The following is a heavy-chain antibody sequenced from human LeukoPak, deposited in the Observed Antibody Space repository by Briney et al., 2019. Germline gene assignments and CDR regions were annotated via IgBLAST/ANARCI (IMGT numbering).Heavy chain of an antibody. CDR3: ARDGLYCTNGVCSSDI. CDR2: INPSSGGT. CDR1: GYTFTRHY. V-gene: IGHV1-46*01. D-gene: IGHD2-8*01. J-gene: IGHJ3*02. Sequence: ASVKVSCKASGYTFTRHYMNWVRQAPGQGLEWMGKINPSSGGTGYAQKFQGRVTMTRDTSTSTVYMELTSLRSADTAVYYCARDGLYCTNGVCSSDIWGQGTPVTVSS.